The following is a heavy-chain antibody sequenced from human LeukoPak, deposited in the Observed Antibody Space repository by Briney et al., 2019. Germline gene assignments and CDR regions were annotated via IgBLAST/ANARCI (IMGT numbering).Heavy chain of an antibody. CDR1: GGSFSGYY. D-gene: IGHD3-10*01. CDR2: INHSGST. Sequence: SETLSLTCAVYGGSFSGYYWSWIRQPPGKGLEWIGEINHSGSTNYNPSLKSRVTISVDTSKNQFSLKLSSVTAADTAVYYCARHMVLLWFGELLSGYGYFDYWGQGTLVTVSS. V-gene: IGHV4-34*01. CDR3: ARHMVLLWFGELLSGYGYFDY. J-gene: IGHJ4*02.